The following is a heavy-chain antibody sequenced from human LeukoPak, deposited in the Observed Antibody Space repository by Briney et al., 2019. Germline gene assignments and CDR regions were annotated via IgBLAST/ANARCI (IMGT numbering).Heavy chain of an antibody. D-gene: IGHD2-15*01. J-gene: IGHJ5*02. CDR1: GGTFSSYA. CDR2: IIPIFGTA. V-gene: IGHV1-69*13. Sequence: SVKVSCKASGGTFSSYAISWVRQAPGQGLEWMGGIIPIFGTANYAQKFQGRVTITADESTSTAYMELSSLRSEDTAVYYCARDRGDCSGGSCYRPEAGHFQRFDPWGLGTLVTVSS. CDR3: ARDRGDCSGGSCYRPEAGHFQRFDP.